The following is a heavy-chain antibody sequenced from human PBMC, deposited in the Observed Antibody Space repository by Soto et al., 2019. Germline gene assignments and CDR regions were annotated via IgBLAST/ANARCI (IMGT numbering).Heavy chain of an antibody. CDR2: IKSDGRTT. D-gene: IGHD1-1*01. CDR1: GFTFNTYW. CDR3: PRGAWQLLAPNLDRYGLDV. Sequence: EVQLVESGGGLVQPGESLRLSCSASGFTFNTYWMHWVRQAPGKGLEWVSHIKSDGRTTTYAALVEGLFTISRDNVKNTQYIQMKSLRVDATAKYYCPRGAWQLLAPNLDRYGLDVWGAGTPVTVSP. J-gene: IGHJ6*04. V-gene: IGHV3-74*01.